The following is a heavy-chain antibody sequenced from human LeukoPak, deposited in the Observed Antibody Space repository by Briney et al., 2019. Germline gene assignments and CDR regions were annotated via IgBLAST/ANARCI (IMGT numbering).Heavy chain of an antibody. CDR1: GFSFNDYG. Sequence: GGSLRLSFAATGFSFNDYGMSWVRQAPGQGPEWVSGITWNGGSTDYAASVKGRFTISRDNAKNSLYLRMNSLRDEDTALYYCARGGGSIRHSYYYYVDVWGKGTSVTVSS. CDR2: ITWNGGST. D-gene: IGHD2-15*01. J-gene: IGHJ6*03. CDR3: ARGGGSIRHSYYYYVDV. V-gene: IGHV3-20*03.